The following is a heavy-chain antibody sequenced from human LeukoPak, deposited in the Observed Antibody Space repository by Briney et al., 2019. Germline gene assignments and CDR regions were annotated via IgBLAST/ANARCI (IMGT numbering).Heavy chain of an antibody. V-gene: IGHV4-4*09. CDR1: GGSISSYY. CDR3: ARQALGYYCSGGSCYTGNWFDP. Sequence: SETLSLTCTVSGGSISSYYWSWIRQPPGKGLEWIGYIYTSGSTNYNPSLKSRVTISVDTSKNQFSLKLSSVTAADTAVYYCARQALGYYCSGGSCYTGNWFDPWGQGTLVTVSS. J-gene: IGHJ5*02. D-gene: IGHD2-15*01. CDR2: IYTSGST.